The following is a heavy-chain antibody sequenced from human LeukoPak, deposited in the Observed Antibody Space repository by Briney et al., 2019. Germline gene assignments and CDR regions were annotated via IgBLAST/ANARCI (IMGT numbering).Heavy chain of an antibody. J-gene: IGHJ3*02. V-gene: IGHV3-23*01. CDR2: ISGSGGST. CDR3: AKGHYYGSGSYSGRAFDI. Sequence: GGSLRLSCAASGFTFSSYAMSWVRQAPGEGLEWVSAISGSGGSTYYADSVKGRFTISRDNSKNTLYLQMNSLRAEDTAVYYCAKGHYYGSGSYSGRAFDIWGQGTMVTVSS. CDR1: GFTFSSYA. D-gene: IGHD3-10*01.